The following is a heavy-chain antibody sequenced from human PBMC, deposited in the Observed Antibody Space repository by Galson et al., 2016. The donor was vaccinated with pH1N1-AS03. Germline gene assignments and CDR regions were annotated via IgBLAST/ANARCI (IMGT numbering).Heavy chain of an antibody. Sequence: SETLSLTCTASGDSINRFYWGWIRQTPGKGLGWIGYLHYSGRSTYNPSLQSRVTISVDTSKNQFPLHVNSVTAADTAEYYCVTGGGWRVDYWGQGTPVTVSS. D-gene: IGHD2-15*01. CDR3: VTGGGWRVDY. CDR1: GDSINRFY. V-gene: IGHV4-59*08. J-gene: IGHJ4*02. CDR2: LHYSGRS.